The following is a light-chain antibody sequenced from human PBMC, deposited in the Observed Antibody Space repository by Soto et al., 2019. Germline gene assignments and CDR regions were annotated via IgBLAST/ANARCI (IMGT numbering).Light chain of an antibody. CDR1: QSISAY. CDR2: AAT. Sequence: DIQMTQSPSSLFASVGDRVTITCRASQSISAYFNWYQQRPGKAPSLLIYAATRLHSGVPSRFSGSGSGTDFPLTISSLQPEYFATYYCQRSYRAISFGQGTRLEMK. CDR3: QRSYRAIS. V-gene: IGKV1-39*01. J-gene: IGKJ5*01.